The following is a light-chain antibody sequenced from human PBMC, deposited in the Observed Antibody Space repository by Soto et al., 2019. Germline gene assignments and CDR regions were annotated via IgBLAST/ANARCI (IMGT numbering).Light chain of an antibody. V-gene: IGLV1-40*01. J-gene: IGLJ1*01. CDR2: GNS. CDR3: QSYDSSLSGDV. Sequence: QSVLTQPPSVSGAPGQRVTISCIGSSSNIGAGYDVHWYQQLPGTAPKLLIYGNSNRPSGVPDRFSGSKSGTSASLAITGLQAEDEADYYCQSYDSSLSGDVFGTGTKLTVL. CDR1: SSNIGAGYD.